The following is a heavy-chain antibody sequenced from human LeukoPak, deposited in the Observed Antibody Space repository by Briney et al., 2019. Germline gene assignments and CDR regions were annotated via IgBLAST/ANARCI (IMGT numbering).Heavy chain of an antibody. J-gene: IGHJ4*02. V-gene: IGHV3-30*03. D-gene: IGHD6-6*01. CDR3: ARVYLGSSDY. CDR2: VSYDASKK. CDR1: GFTFSSYG. Sequence: GGSLRLSCAASGFTFSSYGMHWVRQAPGKGLEWVAVVSYDASKKFYADSAKGRFTISRDNSKNTLSLQMNSLRVEDTAVYYCARVYLGSSDYWGQGTLVTVSS.